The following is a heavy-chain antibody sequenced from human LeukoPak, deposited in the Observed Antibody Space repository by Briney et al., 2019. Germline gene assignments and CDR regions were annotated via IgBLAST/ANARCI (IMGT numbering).Heavy chain of an antibody. CDR2: INHSGST. J-gene: IGHJ4*02. Sequence: KPSETLSLTCAVYGGSFSGYYWSWIPQPPGKGLEGIGEINHSGSTNYNPSLKSRVTISVDTSKNQFSLKLSSVTAADTAVYYCARVIAAADHFDYWGQGTLVTVSS. V-gene: IGHV4-34*01. D-gene: IGHD6-13*01. CDR3: ARVIAAADHFDY. CDR1: GGSFSGYY.